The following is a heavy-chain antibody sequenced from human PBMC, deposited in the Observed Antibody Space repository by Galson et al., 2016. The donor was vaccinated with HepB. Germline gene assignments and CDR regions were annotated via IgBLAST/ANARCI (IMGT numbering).Heavy chain of an antibody. CDR3: ARLAPYYGSGIF. J-gene: IGHJ4*02. D-gene: IGHD3-10*01. CDR2: IKEDGSER. CDR1: GFTFSTYW. V-gene: IGHV3-7*03. Sequence: SLRLSCAVSGFTFSTYWMSWVRQAPGKGLEWVADIKEDGSERYYVDSVKGRFTISRDNAKNSLYLQMNSLRAEDAAVYYCARLAPYYGSGIFWGQGTLVTVSS.